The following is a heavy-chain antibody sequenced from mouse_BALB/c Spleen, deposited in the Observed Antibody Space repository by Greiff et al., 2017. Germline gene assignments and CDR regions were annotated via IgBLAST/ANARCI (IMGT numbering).Heavy chain of an antibody. CDR2: INPYNDGT. D-gene: IGHD2-4*01. V-gene: IGHV1-14*01. CDR1: GYTFTSYV. CDR3: ARSGASTMIRGTWFAY. Sequence: VQLQQSGPELVKPGASVKMSCKASGYTFTSYVMHWVKQKPGQGLEWIGYINPYNDGTKYNEKFKGKATLTSDKSSSTAYMERSSLTSEDSAVYYGARSGASTMIRGTWFAYWGQGTLVTVSA. J-gene: IGHJ3*01.